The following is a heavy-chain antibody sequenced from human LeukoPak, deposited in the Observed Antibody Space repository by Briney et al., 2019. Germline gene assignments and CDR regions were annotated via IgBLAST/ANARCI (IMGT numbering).Heavy chain of an antibody. V-gene: IGHV1-46*01. J-gene: IGHJ5*02. CDR1: GYTFTSYY. Sequence: PGASVKVSCKASGYTFTSYYMHWVRQAPGQGLEWMGIINPSGGSTSYAQKFQGRVTMTRDTSTSTVYMELSSLRSEDTAVYYCASMVPGSGYSEDGYWFDPWGQGTLVTVSS. D-gene: IGHD3-22*01. CDR3: ASMVPGSGYSEDGYWFDP. CDR2: INPSGGST.